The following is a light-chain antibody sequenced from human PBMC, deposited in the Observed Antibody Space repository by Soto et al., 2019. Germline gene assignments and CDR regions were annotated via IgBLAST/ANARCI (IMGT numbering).Light chain of an antibody. V-gene: IGLV2-8*01. CDR2: EVN. Sequence: QSALTQPPSASGSPGQSVTISCTRTSSDVGTYDYVSWYQQLPGKAPKLMIYEVNKRPSGVPDRFSGSKSGNTASLTVSGLQTGDEADYYCSSFAGGNTVLFGGGTKLTVL. CDR3: SSFAGGNTVL. J-gene: IGLJ2*01. CDR1: SSDVGTYDY.